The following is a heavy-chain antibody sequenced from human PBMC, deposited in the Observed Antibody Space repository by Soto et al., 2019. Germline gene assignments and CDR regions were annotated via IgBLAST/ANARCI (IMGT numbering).Heavy chain of an antibody. J-gene: IGHJ3*02. CDR3: ARKDYYDSSGSPTTLNDFDS. Sequence: GEPLTVTCEGSGYSFISSWIGWVRQIPGKGLEWLRIIYPGDSDTRYSPSFQGQVPISADTSISTAYLQWSSLMASDSSMYYCARKDYYDSSGSPTTLNDFDSWRQRTRVT. CDR1: GYSFISSW. V-gene: IGHV5-51*01. CDR2: IYPGDSDT. D-gene: IGHD3-22*01.